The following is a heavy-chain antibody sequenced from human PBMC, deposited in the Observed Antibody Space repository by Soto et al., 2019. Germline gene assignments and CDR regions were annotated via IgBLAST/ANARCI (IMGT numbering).Heavy chain of an antibody. J-gene: IGHJ6*02. V-gene: IGHV3-30*03. D-gene: IGHD3-10*01. Sequence: QVRLVESGGGVVQPGRSLRLSCAASGFPFSSYGMHWVRQAPGKGLEWVAVISNDGGKQYYAASVKGRFTISRDNSKNILYPQMNNLRTEDTAVYYCADPGSTELDVWGQGTTVTVSS. CDR1: GFPFSSYG. CDR3: ADPGSTELDV. CDR2: ISNDGGKQ.